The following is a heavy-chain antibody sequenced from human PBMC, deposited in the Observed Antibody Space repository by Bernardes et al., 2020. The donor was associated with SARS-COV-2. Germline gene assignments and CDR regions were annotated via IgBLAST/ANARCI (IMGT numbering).Heavy chain of an antibody. CDR2: IMQDGSST. J-gene: IGHJ6*02. CDR1: GFTFSRYW. V-gene: IGHV3-7*01. Sequence: GGSLRLSCAASGFTFSRYWMTWVRQAPGKGLEWVANIMQDGSSTSYADSVKGRFTISRDNAKNTLYLQMNSLRAEDTAVYYCASEDGGWGMDVWGQGTTVTVSS. CDR3: ASEDGGWGMDV. D-gene: IGHD2-15*01.